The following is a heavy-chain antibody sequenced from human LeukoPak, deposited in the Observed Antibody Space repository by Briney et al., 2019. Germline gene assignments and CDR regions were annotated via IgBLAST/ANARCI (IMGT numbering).Heavy chain of an antibody. D-gene: IGHD3-22*01. J-gene: IGHJ5*02. CDR2: ISAYNGNT. V-gene: IGHV1-18*01. Sequence: ASVKVSCKASGFTLTSYGITWMRRAPGQGLEWMGWISAYNGNTNYAQKLQGRVTMTTDTSTSTVYMELRSLRSDDTAVYYCARGAFYYSDSSGYYPNWFDPWGQGTLVTVSS. CDR1: GFTLTSYG. CDR3: ARGAFYYSDSSGYYPNWFDP.